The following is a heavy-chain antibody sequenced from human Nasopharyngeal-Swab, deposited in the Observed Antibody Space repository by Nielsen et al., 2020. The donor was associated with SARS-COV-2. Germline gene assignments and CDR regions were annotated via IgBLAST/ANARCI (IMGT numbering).Heavy chain of an antibody. CDR1: GFTFSPYT. D-gene: IGHD5-12*01. CDR2: ITSGNSV. CDR3: ARERGGGYGDY. V-gene: IGHV3-48*04. Sequence: ESLKISCATPGFTFSPYTMTWVRQAPGKGLQWISYITSGNSVQYADSVRGRFTISRDNAKNSLYLQMNSLTAEDTAVYYCARERGGGYGDYWGQGTLVTVSS. J-gene: IGHJ4*02.